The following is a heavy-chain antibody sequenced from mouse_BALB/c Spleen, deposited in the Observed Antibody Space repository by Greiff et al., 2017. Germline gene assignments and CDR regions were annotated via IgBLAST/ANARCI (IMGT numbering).Heavy chain of an antibody. CDR3: ARGGAYGNDGRPYYFDY. V-gene: IGHV1-9*01. CDR2: ILPGSGST. D-gene: IGHD2-10*02. Sequence: QVHVKQSGAELMKPGASVKISCKATGYTFSSYWIEWVKQRPGHGLEWIGEILPGSGSTNYNEKFKGKATFTADTSSNTAYMQLSSLTSEDSAVYYCARGGAYGNDGRPYYFDYWGQGTTLTVSS. J-gene: IGHJ2*01. CDR1: GYTFSSYW.